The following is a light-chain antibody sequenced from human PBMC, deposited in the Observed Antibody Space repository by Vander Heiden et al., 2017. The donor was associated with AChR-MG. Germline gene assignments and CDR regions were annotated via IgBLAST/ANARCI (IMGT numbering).Light chain of an antibody. J-gene: IGLJ2*01. CDR1: SSDVGNYNF. V-gene: IGLV2-11*01. Sequence: QSALTQPRSVSRSPGQSVTISCTGTSSDVGNYNFVSWYQQHPGKAPKPMIHDVSERPSGVPDRFSGSKSGTTASLTISGLQPEDGATYYCCSYAGIYTLIFGGGTKLTVL. CDR2: DVS. CDR3: CSYAGIYTLI.